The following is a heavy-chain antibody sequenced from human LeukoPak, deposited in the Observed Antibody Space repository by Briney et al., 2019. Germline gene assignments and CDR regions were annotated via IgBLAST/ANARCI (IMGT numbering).Heavy chain of an antibody. Sequence: GSLRLSCAASGFTVSSNYMSWVRQAPGKGLEWVSAIYTGGSTYYAGSVKGRFTISRDNSKNTLSLQMNSLRAEDTAVYYCAKAGDTSSWYGRWFDPWGQGTLVTVSS. CDR3: AKAGDTSSWYGRWFDP. CDR1: GFTVSSNY. V-gene: IGHV3-66*01. D-gene: IGHD6-13*01. CDR2: IYTGGST. J-gene: IGHJ5*02.